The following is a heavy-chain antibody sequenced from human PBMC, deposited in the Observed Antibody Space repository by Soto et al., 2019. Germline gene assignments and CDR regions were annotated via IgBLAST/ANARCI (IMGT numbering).Heavy chain of an antibody. CDR3: AKAPWRGYSYGYLDS. Sequence: GGSLRLSCAASGFTFDDSAMHWVRQAPGKGLEWVSVISWNSNSMGYDDAVKGRFTISRDIAKHSLYLQMNSLRAEDTALYYCAKAPWRGYSYGYLDSWGQGNLVTVSS. CDR1: GFTFDDSA. J-gene: IGHJ4*02. CDR2: ISWNSNSM. D-gene: IGHD5-18*01. V-gene: IGHV3-9*01.